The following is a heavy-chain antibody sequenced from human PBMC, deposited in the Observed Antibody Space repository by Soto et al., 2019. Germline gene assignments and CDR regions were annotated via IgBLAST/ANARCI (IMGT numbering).Heavy chain of an antibody. D-gene: IGHD3-10*01. CDR1: GFTFSSYA. J-gene: IGHJ3*02. V-gene: IGHV3-23*01. CDR3: ARDRSMARGVIDAFDI. CDR2: ITGSGGNT. Sequence: GGSLRLSCAASGFTFSSYAMSWVRQAPGKGLEWVSGITGSGGNTYYPDSVKGPFTISRDNSKNTLYLQMDSLRAEDTAVYYCARDRSMARGVIDAFDIWGQGTMVTVSS.